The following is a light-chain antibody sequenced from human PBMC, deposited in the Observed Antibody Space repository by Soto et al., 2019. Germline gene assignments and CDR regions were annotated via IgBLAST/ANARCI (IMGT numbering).Light chain of an antibody. Sequence: DIQMTQSPSSLSASVGDRVTITCRASQGISGWLAWYQQKPEKAPKSLAYAASSLHSGVPSRFSGSGSGTDFTLTISNLQPEDSATYYCQQYDTYPLTFGGGTKVEIK. CDR2: AAS. V-gene: IGKV1D-16*01. CDR3: QQYDTYPLT. CDR1: QGISGW. J-gene: IGKJ4*01.